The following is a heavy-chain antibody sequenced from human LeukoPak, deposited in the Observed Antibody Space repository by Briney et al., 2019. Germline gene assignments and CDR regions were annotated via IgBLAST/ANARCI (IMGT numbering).Heavy chain of an antibody. CDR1: GFTFSTYA. CDR2: IGGSGIST. J-gene: IGHJ4*02. CDR3: AKDGPTVVSPHDY. V-gene: IGHV3-23*01. D-gene: IGHD4-23*01. Sequence: QPGGSLRLSCAASGFTFSTYAMSWVRQAPRKGLEWVSTIGGSGISTYYADSVKGRFTTSRDTSKNTLFLQMDSLRAEDTAVYYCAKDGPTVVSPHDYWGQGTLVTVSS.